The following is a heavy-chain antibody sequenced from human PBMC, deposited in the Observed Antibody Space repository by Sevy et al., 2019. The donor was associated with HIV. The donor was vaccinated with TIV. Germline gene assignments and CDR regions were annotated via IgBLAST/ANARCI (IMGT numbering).Heavy chain of an antibody. V-gene: IGHV1-24*01. CDR2: FDPEDGET. CDR1: GYTLTELS. J-gene: IGHJ4*02. CDR3: ASTLEYSSGWYEYGY. Sequence: ASVKVSCKVSGYTLTELSMHWVRQAPGQGLEWMGGFDPEDGETIYAQKFQGRVTMTEDTSTDTAYMELSSLRSEDTAVYYCASTLEYSSGWYEYGYWGQGTLVTVSS. D-gene: IGHD6-19*01.